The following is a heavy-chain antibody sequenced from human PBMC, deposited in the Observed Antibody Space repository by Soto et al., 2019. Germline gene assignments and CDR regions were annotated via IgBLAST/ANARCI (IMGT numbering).Heavy chain of an antibody. CDR1: GYTFTSYD. CDR2: MNPNSGNT. Sequence: ASVTVSCKASGYTFTSYDINWVRQATGQGLEWMGWMNPNSGNTGYAQKFQGRVTMTRNTSISTAYMELSSLRSEDTAVYYCARSMYYDFWSGYRNTYYYYGMDVWGQGTTVTVSS. J-gene: IGHJ6*02. D-gene: IGHD3-3*01. V-gene: IGHV1-8*01. CDR3: ARSMYYDFWSGYRNTYYYYGMDV.